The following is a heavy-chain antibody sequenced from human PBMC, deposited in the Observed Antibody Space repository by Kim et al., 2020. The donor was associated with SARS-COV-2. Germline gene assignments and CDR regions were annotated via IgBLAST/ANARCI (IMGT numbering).Heavy chain of an antibody. CDR1: GYTFTGYY. V-gene: IGHV1-2*02. CDR2: INPNSGGT. D-gene: IGHD3-16*02. J-gene: IGHJ4*02. Sequence: ASVKVSCKASGYTFTGYYMYWVRQAPGQGLEWMGWINPNSGGTNYAQKFQGRVTMTRDTSINTAYMELSRLRSDDTAVYYCSSDYVWGSYHSPGYWGQGTLGTVSS. CDR3: SSDYVWGSYHSPGY.